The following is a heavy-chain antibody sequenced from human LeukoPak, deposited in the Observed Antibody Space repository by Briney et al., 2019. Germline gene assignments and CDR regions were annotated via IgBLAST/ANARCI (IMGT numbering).Heavy chain of an antibody. CDR2: IYSSGIT. CDR3: ARTVAGWEPQYYFDY. D-gene: IGHD1-26*01. J-gene: IGHJ4*02. V-gene: IGHV4-39*01. CDR1: GPPISSGYYY. Sequence: PSETLSLTCTVSGPPISSGYYYWGWIRQAPGKGLEWIASIYSSGITYYNPSLKSRVTISVDTSKNQISLMVSSVTAADTAVYYCARTVAGWEPQYYFDYWGQGTLVTVSS.